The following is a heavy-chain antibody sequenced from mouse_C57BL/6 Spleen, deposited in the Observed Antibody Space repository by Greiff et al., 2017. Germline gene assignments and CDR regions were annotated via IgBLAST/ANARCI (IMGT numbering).Heavy chain of an antibody. CDR3: AMGAYSWYFDV. CDR2: ISYSGST. D-gene: IGHD2-10*01. J-gene: IGHJ1*03. CDR1: GYSITSGYD. V-gene: IGHV3-1*01. Sequence: EVQLQESGPGMVKPSQSLSLTCTVTGYSITSGYDWHWIRHFPGNKLEWMGYISYSGSTNYNPSLKSRISITHDTSKNHFFLKLNSVTTEDTATYYCAMGAYSWYFDVWGTGTTVTVSS.